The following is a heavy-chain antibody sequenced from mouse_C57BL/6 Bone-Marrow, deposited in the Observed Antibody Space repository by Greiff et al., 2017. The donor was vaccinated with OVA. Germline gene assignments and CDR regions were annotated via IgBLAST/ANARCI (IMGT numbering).Heavy chain of an antibody. V-gene: IGHV5-4*03. CDR1: GFTFSSYA. D-gene: IGHD1-1*01. J-gene: IGHJ4*01. Sequence: EVKLMESGGGLVKPGGSLKLSCAASGFTFSSYAMSWVRQTPEKRLEWVATISDGGSYTYYPDNVKGRFTISRDNAKNHLYLQMSNLKSEDTALYYCARGQITTVVAPYYAMDYWGQGTSVTVSS. CDR2: ISDGGSYT. CDR3: ARGQITTVVAPYYAMDY.